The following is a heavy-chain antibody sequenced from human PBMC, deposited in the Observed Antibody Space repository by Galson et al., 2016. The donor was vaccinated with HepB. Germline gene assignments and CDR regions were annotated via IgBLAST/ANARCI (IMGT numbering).Heavy chain of an antibody. CDR1: GGSISSYY. V-gene: IGHV4-59*01. Sequence: SETLSLTCTVSGGSISSYYWSWIRRPPGKGLEWIGYINSSGSTKYNPSLKSPSTIPVDTSKNQFSLKRSSVTAADSAVYYCARDRLYYDSRAYYPTFDYWGQGTLVTVSS. J-gene: IGHJ4*02. CDR2: INSSGST. D-gene: IGHD3-22*01. CDR3: ARDRLYYDSRAYYPTFDY.